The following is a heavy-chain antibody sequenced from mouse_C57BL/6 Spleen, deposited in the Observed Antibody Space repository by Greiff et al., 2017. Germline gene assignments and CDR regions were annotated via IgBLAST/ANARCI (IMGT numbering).Heavy chain of an antibody. CDR2: INPSSGYT. V-gene: IGHV1-4*01. Sequence: VQLQQSGAELARPGASVKMSCKASGYTFTSYTMHWVKQRPGQGLEWIGYINPSSGYTKYNQKFKDKATLTADKSSSTAYMQLSSLTSEDSAVYYCARRRGIYYDYGWYFDVWGTGTTVTVSS. D-gene: IGHD2-4*01. CDR1: GYTFTSYT. CDR3: ARRRGIYYDYGWYFDV. J-gene: IGHJ1*03.